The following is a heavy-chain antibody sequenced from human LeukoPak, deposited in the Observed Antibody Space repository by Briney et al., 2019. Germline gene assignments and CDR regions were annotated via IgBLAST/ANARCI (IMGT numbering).Heavy chain of an antibody. J-gene: IGHJ4*02. CDR1: GFIFSSYG. D-gene: IGHD1-26*01. CDR3: AKGDYSGSYYFDY. Sequence: GGSLRLSCAVSGFIFSSYGMSWVRQAPGKGLEWVSVSGSGGSTYYADSVKGRFTISRDNSKNTLYLQMNSLRAEDTAVYYCAKGDYSGSYYFDYWGQGTLVNVS. CDR2: SGSGGST. V-gene: IGHV3-23*01.